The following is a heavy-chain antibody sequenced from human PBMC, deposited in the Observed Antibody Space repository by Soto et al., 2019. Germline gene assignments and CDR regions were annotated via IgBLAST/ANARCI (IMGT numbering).Heavy chain of an antibody. V-gene: IGHV4-39*01. J-gene: IGHJ3*02. D-gene: IGHD6-19*01. Sequence: PAETLSLTCTVSGGSISSSSDYWGWIRQPPGKGLEWIGSIYYSGSTYYNPSLKSRVTISVDTSKNQFSLKLSSVTAADTAVYYCARTVLIAVAGFGAFYIWGQGTMVPVSS. CDR3: ARTVLIAVAGFGAFYI. CDR1: GGSISSSSDY. CDR2: IYYSGST.